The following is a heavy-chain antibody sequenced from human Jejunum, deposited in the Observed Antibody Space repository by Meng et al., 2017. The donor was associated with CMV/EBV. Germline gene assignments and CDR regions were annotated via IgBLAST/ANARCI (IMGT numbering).Heavy chain of an antibody. J-gene: IGHJ6*02. CDR2: TRYDGVNK. V-gene: IGHV3-30*02. Sequence: FTFRSYAMFWVRQAPGKGLEWVAFTRYDGVNKYHADSVKGRFTISKDFSKNTLNLQMDSLRVEDTAVYYCAKDRGSGGNGYGMDVWGQGTTVTVSS. CDR3: AKDRGSGGNGYGMDV. CDR1: FTFRSYA. D-gene: IGHD2-15*01.